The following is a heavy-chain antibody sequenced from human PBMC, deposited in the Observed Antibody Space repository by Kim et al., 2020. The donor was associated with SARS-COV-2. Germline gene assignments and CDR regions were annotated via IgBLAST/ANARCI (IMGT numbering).Heavy chain of an antibody. D-gene: IGHD4-17*01. CDR3: ARDGDYGGFDP. V-gene: IGHV3-21*01. Sequence: YYADSVNGRFTISRDNAKNSLYLQMNSLRAEDTAVYYCARDGDYGGFDPWGQGTLVTVSS. J-gene: IGHJ5*02.